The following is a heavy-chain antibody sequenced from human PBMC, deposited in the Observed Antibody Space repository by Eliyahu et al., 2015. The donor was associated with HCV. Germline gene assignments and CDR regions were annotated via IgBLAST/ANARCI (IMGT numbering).Heavy chain of an antibody. CDR3: ARHGSGNSPGYYGLDV. V-gene: IGHV4-59*08. Sequence: QVQLQESGPGLVKPSETLSLTCSVSGSSISSDYCSWIRQPPGKGXEWIGYIHDTGRTSYNPSLKSRVTILMDMSKKQISLKLSXVTAADTAVYYCARHGSGNSPGYYGLDVWGQGATVTVSS. CDR1: GSSISSDY. CDR2: IHDTGRT. D-gene: IGHD3-10*01. J-gene: IGHJ6*02.